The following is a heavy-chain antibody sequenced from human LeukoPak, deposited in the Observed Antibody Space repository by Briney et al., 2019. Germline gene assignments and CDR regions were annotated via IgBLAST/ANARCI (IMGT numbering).Heavy chain of an antibody. V-gene: IGHV3-73*01. J-gene: IGHJ6*03. D-gene: IGHD1-26*01. CDR1: GFTFSGSA. CDR3: CSYHHFGYYYYMDV. CDR2: IRSKANSYAT. Sequence: GGSLRLSCAASGFTFSGSAMHWVRQASGKGLEWVGRIRSKANSYATAYAASVKGRFTISRDDSKNTAYLQMNSLKTEDTAVYYCCSYHHFGYYYYMDVWGKGTTVTVSS.